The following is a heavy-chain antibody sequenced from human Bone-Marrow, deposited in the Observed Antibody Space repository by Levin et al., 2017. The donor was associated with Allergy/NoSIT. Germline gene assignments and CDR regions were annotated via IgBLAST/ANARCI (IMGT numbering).Heavy chain of an antibody. V-gene: IGHV3-9*01. CDR1: GFTFDDYA. D-gene: IGHD4-23*01. CDR3: AKAKWELSSLDGFDV. Sequence: SLKISCTTAGFTFDDYALHWARQAPGKGLEWLAGITWNSRRIDYAESVRGRFTISRDNAKNSLYLQMDSLRSEDTALYFCAKAKWELSSLDGFDVWGQGTMVTVSS. CDR2: ITWNSRRI. J-gene: IGHJ3*01.